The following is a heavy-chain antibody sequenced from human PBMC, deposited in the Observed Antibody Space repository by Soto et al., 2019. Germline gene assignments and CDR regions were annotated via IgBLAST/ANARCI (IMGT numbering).Heavy chain of an antibody. CDR3: SQPAMLGYYGMDV. Sequence: VKVSCKASGFTFTSSAVQWVRQARGQRLEWIGWIVVGSGNTNYAQKFQERVTITRDMSTSTAYMELSSLRSEDTAVYYCSQPAMLGYYGMDVWGQGTTVTVSS. D-gene: IGHD3-16*01. V-gene: IGHV1-58*01. CDR1: GFTFTSSA. CDR2: IVVGSGNT. J-gene: IGHJ6*02.